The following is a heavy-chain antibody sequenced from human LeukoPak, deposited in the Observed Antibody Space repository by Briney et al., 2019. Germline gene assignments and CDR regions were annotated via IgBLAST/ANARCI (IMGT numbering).Heavy chain of an antibody. J-gene: IGHJ6*03. V-gene: IGHV7-4-1*02. CDR1: GYTFTSYA. CDR3: ARVLYSYGSSLYYYYMDV. CDR2: INTNTGNP. Sequence: ASVKVSCKASGYTFTSYAMNWVRQAPGQGLEWMGWINTNTGNPTYAQGFTGRFVFPLNTSVSTAYLQISSLKAEDTAVYYCARVLYSYGSSLYYYYMDVWGKGTTVTVSS. D-gene: IGHD5-18*01.